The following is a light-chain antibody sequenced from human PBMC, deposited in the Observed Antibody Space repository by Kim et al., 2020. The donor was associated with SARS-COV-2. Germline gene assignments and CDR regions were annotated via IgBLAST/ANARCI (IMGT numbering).Light chain of an antibody. V-gene: IGLV2-23*02. CDR1: SSDVGSYNL. Sequence: QSALTQPASVSGSPGQSITISCTGTSSDVGSYNLVSWYQQHPGKAPKLMIYEVSKRPSGVSNRFSGSKSGNTASLTISGLQAEHEADYYCCSYAGSSTLLFGGGTQLTVL. J-gene: IGLJ2*01. CDR2: EVS. CDR3: CSYAGSSTLL.